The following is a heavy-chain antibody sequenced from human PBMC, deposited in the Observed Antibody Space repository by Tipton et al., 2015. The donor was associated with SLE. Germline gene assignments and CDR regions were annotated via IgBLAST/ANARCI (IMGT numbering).Heavy chain of an antibody. J-gene: IGHJ3*02. CDR1: GFTISRYA. D-gene: IGHD2-15*01. CDR2: VSYDGSNK. Sequence: SLRLSCADSGFTISRYAMHWSCQAPGKGVTWVAVVSYDGSNKYYADSVKGRFTISRDNSKNTLYLQMNSLRAEDTAVYYCAREGGWVGYSSPGAFEIWGQGTMVTVSS. CDR3: AREGGWVGYSSPGAFEI. V-gene: IGHV3-30*04.